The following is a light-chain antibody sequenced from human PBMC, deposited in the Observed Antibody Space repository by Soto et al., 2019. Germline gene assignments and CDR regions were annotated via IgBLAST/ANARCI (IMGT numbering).Light chain of an antibody. CDR1: QSVAPY. CDR2: DVS. CDR3: QQRSVWPPIT. Sequence: EIILTQSPATLSLSPGERATLSCTASQSVAPYLLWYQQKPSQAPRLLIYDVSKRATGIPARFSGTGSGSDFTLTISSLEPEDSAVYFCQQRSVWPPITFGQGTRLEIK. V-gene: IGKV3-11*01. J-gene: IGKJ5*01.